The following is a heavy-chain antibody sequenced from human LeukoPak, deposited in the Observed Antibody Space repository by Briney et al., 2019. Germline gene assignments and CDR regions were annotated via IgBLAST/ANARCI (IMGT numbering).Heavy chain of an antibody. CDR3: AREPSAGSASFFDY. CDR2: IYYSGST. V-gene: IGHV4-59*01. Sequence: SETLSITCTVSGGSISSYYWSWIRQPPGKGLEWIGYIYYSGSTKYNPSLKSRVTISVDTSKNQLSLKLSSVTAADTAVYYCAREPSAGSASFFDYWGQGTLVTVSS. J-gene: IGHJ4*02. D-gene: IGHD3-10*01. CDR1: GGSISSYY.